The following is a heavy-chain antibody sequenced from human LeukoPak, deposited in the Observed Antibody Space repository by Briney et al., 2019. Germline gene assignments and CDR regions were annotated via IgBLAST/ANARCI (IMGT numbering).Heavy chain of an antibody. CDR2: IIPIFGTA. V-gene: IGHV1-69*13. J-gene: IGHJ4*02. CDR3: ATELVTAIPTYYFDH. Sequence: SVKVSCKASGGTFSSYAISWVRQAPGQGLEWMGGIIPIFGTANYAQKFQGRVTITADESTSTAYMELSSLRSEDTAVYYCATELVTAIPTYYFDHWGQGTLVTVSS. D-gene: IGHD2-21*02. CDR1: GGTFSSYA.